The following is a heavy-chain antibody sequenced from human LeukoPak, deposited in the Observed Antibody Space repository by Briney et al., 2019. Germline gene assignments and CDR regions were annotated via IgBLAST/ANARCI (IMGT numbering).Heavy chain of an antibody. CDR3: ARDGPSVMVEFDY. CDR1: GYTFTGIGSY. Sequence: ASVKVSCKTSGYTFTGIGSYLYWVRQAPGQGLEWVGWIHPNSGNTQSAQKFQGRVTMTRDTSISTAYMELSSLRSDDTAVYYCARDGPSVMVEFDYWGQGTLVTVSS. D-gene: IGHD5-18*01. CDR2: IHPNSGNT. J-gene: IGHJ4*02. V-gene: IGHV1-2*02.